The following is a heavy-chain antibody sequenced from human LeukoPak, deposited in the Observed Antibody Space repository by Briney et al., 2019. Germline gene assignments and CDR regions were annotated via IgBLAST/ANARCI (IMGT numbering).Heavy chain of an antibody. D-gene: IGHD3-10*01. Sequence: GGSLRLSCAASGFTFSSYAMSWVRQAPGKGLEWVSAISGSGGSTYCADSVKGRFTISRDNSKNTLYLQMNSLRAEDTAVYYCAKVPPLHDYYGSLFWGQGTLVTVSS. CDR3: AKVPPLHDYYGSLF. CDR1: GFTFSSYA. J-gene: IGHJ4*02. CDR2: ISGSGGST. V-gene: IGHV3-23*01.